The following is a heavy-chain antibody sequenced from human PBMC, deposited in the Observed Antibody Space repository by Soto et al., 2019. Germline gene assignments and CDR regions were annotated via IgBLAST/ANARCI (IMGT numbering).Heavy chain of an antibody. CDR1: SGSISSSNW. CDR2: IYHSGGT. CDR3: ARAGSSWLEINWFDP. V-gene: IGHV4-4*02. J-gene: IGHJ5*02. D-gene: IGHD5-12*01. Sequence: PSETLSLTCAVSSGSISSSNWWSWVRQPPGKGLEWIGEIYHSGGTNYNPSLKSRVTISVDKSKNQFSLKLSSVTAADTAVYYCARAGSSWLEINWFDPWGQGTLVTVSS.